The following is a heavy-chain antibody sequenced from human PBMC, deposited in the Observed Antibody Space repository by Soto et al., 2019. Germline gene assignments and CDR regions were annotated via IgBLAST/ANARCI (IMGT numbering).Heavy chain of an antibody. Sequence: ASVKVSCKSSGYRFETYAMNWVRQAPGQGLEWMGWTSSYNTDTFYADKFQDRVSMTTDTSTGTAYMELRSLSSDDTAVYYCARGHGVIIGAMDVWGQGTAVTVSS. J-gene: IGHJ6*02. CDR1: GYRFETYA. V-gene: IGHV1-18*01. D-gene: IGHD3-3*01. CDR3: ARGHGVIIGAMDV. CDR2: TSSYNTDT.